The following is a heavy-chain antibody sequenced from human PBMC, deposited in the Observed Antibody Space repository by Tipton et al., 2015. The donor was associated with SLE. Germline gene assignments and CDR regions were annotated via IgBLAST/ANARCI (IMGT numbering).Heavy chain of an antibody. D-gene: IGHD3-10*01. CDR1: GASFRGYY. CDR2: TNPSGNT. CDR3: ARGAKERITLVRVRPYYFDY. Sequence: TLSLTCAVYGASFRGYYWSWIRQPPGEELEWIGQTNPSGNTNNNPYLKSRGTRSVDTSNNQLSLKLTSVSAADTAVYYCARGAKERITLVRVRPYYFDYWGEGSLVTVSS. J-gene: IGHJ4*01. V-gene: IGHV4-34*04.